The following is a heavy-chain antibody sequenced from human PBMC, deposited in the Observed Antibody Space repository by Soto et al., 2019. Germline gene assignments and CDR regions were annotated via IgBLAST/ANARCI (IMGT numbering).Heavy chain of an antibody. CDR2: ISGSGDTT. D-gene: IGHD2-15*01. V-gene: IGHV3-23*01. J-gene: IGHJ3*02. Sequence: GGSLRLSCAASGFTFNNYAMSWVRQAPGKGLQWVSAISGSGDTTYYADSVKGRFTISRDNSKNTLYLQMNSLRAEDTAVYYCARVVYCSGGSCRLDAFDIWGQGTMVTVSS. CDR1: GFTFNNYA. CDR3: ARVVYCSGGSCRLDAFDI.